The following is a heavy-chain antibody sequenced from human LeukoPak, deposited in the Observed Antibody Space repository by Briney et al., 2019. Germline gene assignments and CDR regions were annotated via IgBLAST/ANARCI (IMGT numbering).Heavy chain of an antibody. J-gene: IGHJ4*02. CDR2: IIPIFGTA. Sequence: GASVKVSCKASGYTFTSYGISWVRQAPGQGLEWMGGIIPIFGTANYAQKFQGRVTITADESTSTAYMELSGLRSEDTAVYYCARGRYSSGLTLDYWGQGTLVTVSS. CDR1: GYTFTSYG. V-gene: IGHV1-69*13. D-gene: IGHD6-19*01. CDR3: ARGRYSSGLTLDY.